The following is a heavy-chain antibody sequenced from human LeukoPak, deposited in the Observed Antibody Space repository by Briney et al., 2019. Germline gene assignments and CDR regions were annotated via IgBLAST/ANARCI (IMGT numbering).Heavy chain of an antibody. V-gene: IGHV3-7*01. Sequence: GGSLRLSCATSGFRFSNYWMTWVRQAPGKGLEWVASIKEDGSKTYYVDSLKARFTISRDNAQRSLYLRMNNLRVDDTAVYYCARDVAVVESATSNFDHWGQGTLVSVSS. J-gene: IGHJ4*02. CDR3: ARDVAVVESATSNFDH. CDR1: GFRFSNYW. D-gene: IGHD2-15*01. CDR2: IKEDGSKT.